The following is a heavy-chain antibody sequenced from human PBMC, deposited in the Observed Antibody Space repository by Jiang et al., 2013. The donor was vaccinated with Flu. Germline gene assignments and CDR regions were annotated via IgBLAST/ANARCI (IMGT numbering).Heavy chain of an antibody. CDR2: VSGYSGNT. CDR1: GYTFTTYG. D-gene: IGHD3-3*01. V-gene: IGHV1-18*04. J-gene: IGHJ4*02. CDR3: AREDGRGGFWSGYYG. Sequence: KKPGASVKVSCRASGYTFTTYGISWVRQAPGQGLEWMGWVSGYSGNTNYAQKFQGRVTMTTDTSTSTAYMELRSLRSDDTAVYYCAREDGRGGFWSGYYGWGQGTLVTVSS.